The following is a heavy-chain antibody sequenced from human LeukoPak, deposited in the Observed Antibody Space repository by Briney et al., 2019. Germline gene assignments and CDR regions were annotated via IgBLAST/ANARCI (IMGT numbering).Heavy chain of an antibody. CDR3: ASTGYSSSWYHFDY. CDR1: GFTFTTYA. Sequence: GGSLRLSCTASGFTFTTYAMHWVRQAPGKGLEWVAVIPYDGTNKYYADSMKGRFTISRDNSKNTLYLQMNSLRSEDTAVYYCASTGYSSSWYHFDYWGQGTLVTVSS. V-gene: IGHV3-30-3*01. J-gene: IGHJ4*02. D-gene: IGHD6-13*01. CDR2: IPYDGTNK.